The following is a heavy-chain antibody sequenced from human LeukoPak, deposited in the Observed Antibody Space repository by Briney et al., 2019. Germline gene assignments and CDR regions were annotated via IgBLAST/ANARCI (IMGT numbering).Heavy chain of an antibody. CDR2: ISSNGGST. D-gene: IGHD3-10*01. CDR3: ARVGQYRFGFYYGMDV. Sequence: GGSLRLSCAASGFTFSSYAMHWVRQAPGKGLEYVSAISSNGGSTYYANSVKGGLTISRDNSKNTLYLQMGSLRAEDMAVYYCARVGQYRFGFYYGMDVWGQGTTVTVSS. J-gene: IGHJ6*02. CDR1: GFTFSSYA. V-gene: IGHV3-64*01.